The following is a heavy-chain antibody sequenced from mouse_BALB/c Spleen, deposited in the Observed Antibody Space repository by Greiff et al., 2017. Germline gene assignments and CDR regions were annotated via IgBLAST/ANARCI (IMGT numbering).Heavy chain of an antibody. CDR2: INPSSGYT. CDR1: GYTFTSYT. V-gene: IGHV1-4*01. D-gene: IGHD2-3*01. CDR3: AKFYDGYYEGAMDY. J-gene: IGHJ4*01. Sequence: VKLQESGAELARPGASVKMSCKASGYTFTSYTMHWVKQRPGQGLEWIGYINPSSGYTNYNQKFKDKATLTADKSSSTAYMQLSSLTSEDSAVYYCAKFYDGYYEGAMDYWGQGTSVTVSS.